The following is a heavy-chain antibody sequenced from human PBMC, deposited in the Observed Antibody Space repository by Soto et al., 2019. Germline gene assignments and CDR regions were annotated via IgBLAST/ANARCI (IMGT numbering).Heavy chain of an antibody. J-gene: IGHJ6*02. D-gene: IGHD3-22*01. V-gene: IGHV3-48*03. Sequence: VGSLRLSCAASGFTFSSYEMNWVRQAPGKGLEWVSYISSSGSTIYYADSVKGRFTISRDNAKNSLYLQMNSLRAEDTAVYYCARESSIYYDSSGYYYGHYYGMDVWGQGTTVTVSS. CDR3: ARESSIYYDSSGYYYGHYYGMDV. CDR2: ISSSGSTI. CDR1: GFTFSSYE.